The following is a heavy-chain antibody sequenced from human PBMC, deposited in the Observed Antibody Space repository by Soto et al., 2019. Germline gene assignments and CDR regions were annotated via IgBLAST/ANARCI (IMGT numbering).Heavy chain of an antibody. CDR1: GYTFTSYD. D-gene: IGHD1-26*01. J-gene: IGHJ6*03. V-gene: IGHV1-8*01. Sequence: ASVKVSCKASGYTFTSYDINWVRQATGQGLEWMGWMNPNSGNTGYAQKFQGRVTMTRNTSISTAYMELSSLRSEDTAVYYCARGRREWEPDYYYYMDVWGKGTTVTVSS. CDR3: ARGRREWEPDYYYYMDV. CDR2: MNPNSGNT.